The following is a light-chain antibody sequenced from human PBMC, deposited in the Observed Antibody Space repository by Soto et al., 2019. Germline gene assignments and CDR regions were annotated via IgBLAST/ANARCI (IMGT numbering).Light chain of an antibody. Sequence: AIRMTQSPSSLSASTGDRVTITCRASQGISSYLAWYQQKPGKAPKLLIYAASTLQSGVPSRFSGSGSGTDFTLTISSLQPEDFATYYCLQDYNYPMTFGQGTKVDIK. J-gene: IGKJ1*01. V-gene: IGKV1-8*01. CDR3: LQDYNYPMT. CDR2: AAS. CDR1: QGISSY.